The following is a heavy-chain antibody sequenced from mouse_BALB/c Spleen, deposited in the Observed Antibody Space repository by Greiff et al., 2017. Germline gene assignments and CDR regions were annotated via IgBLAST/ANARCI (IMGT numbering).Heavy chain of an antibody. CDR3: TTYGNYEYFDV. D-gene: IGHD2-1*01. J-gene: IGHJ1*01. Sequence: VQLQQSGTVLARPGASVKMSCKASGYTFTSYWMNWVKQRPGQGLEWIGAIYPGNSDTSYNQKFKGKAKLTAVTSTSTAYMELSSLTNEDSAVYYCTTYGNYEYFDVWGAGTTVTVSS. CDR1: GYTFTSYW. V-gene: IGHV1-5*01. CDR2: IYPGNSDT.